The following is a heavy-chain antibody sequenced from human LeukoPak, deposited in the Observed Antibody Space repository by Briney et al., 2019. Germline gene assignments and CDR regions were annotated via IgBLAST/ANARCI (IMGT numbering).Heavy chain of an antibody. Sequence: KPWETLCLTCTVSGGSISSYYWSWIRQPPGKGLEWIGYIYDSGSTNYNPSLKSRVTISVDTSKNQFSLKLSSVTAADTAVYYCARIPPHSSSGSWVVVGSYFDYWGQGTLVTVSS. J-gene: IGHJ4*03. CDR3: ARIPPHSSSGSWVVVGSYFDY. CDR1: GGSISSYY. D-gene: IGHD6-25*01. CDR2: IYDSGST. V-gene: IGHV4-59*01.